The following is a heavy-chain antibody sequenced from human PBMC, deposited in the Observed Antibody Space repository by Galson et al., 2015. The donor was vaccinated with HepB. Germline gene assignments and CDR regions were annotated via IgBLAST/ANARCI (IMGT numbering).Heavy chain of an antibody. CDR2: INPHSGDT. D-gene: IGHD6-13*01. Sequence: SVKVSCKASGYTFSSYYMHWVRQAPGQGLEWMGCINPHSGDTNYAQKFQGRVTMTRDTSISTAYMGLSSLGSDDTAVYYCARDSAWCQHLVTPADYWGQGTLVTVSS. J-gene: IGHJ4*02. V-gene: IGHV1-2*02. CDR3: ARDSAWCQHLVTPADY. CDR1: GYTFSSYY.